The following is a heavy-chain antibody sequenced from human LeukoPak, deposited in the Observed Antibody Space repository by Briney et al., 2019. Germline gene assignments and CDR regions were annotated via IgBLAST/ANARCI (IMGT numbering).Heavy chain of an antibody. CDR1: GFTFSSYP. Sequence: PGGSLRLSCAASGFTFSSYPMHWVRQAPGKGLEGVAVVSDDGNKKFDADLVKGGFTISRDNSKNTLYLQMNSLRGEDTAVYYCARGQLLLEGYFYYMDVWGEGTTVAVSS. D-gene: IGHD2-2*01. CDR2: VSDDGNKK. V-gene: IGHV3-30-3*01. J-gene: IGHJ6*03. CDR3: ARGQLLLEGYFYYMDV.